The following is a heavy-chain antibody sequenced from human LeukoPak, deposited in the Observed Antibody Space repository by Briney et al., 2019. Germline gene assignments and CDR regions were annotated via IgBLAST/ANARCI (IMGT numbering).Heavy chain of an antibody. D-gene: IGHD2-21*02. V-gene: IGHV1-18*01. Sequence: GASVKVSFKTSGYTFSDYGISWVRQAPGRGLEWMGWISPYNGNRNYAQKVQGRVTITTDTSTSTAYMELRSLRSDDTAVYYCARVRVIVVSDYCGGDCSSDYWGQGTLITVSS. CDR1: GYTFSDYG. CDR2: ISPYNGNR. CDR3: ARVRVIVVSDYCGGDCSSDY. J-gene: IGHJ4*02.